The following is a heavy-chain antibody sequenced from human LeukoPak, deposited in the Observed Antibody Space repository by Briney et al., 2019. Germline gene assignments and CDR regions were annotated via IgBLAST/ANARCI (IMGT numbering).Heavy chain of an antibody. CDR3: ARGSGSSAYYPVDY. V-gene: IGHV3-11*01. J-gene: IGHJ4*02. CDR2: ISSSGSTI. Sequence: GGSLRLSCAASGFTFSDYYMSWIRQAPGKGLEWVSYISSSGSTIYYADSVKGRFTISRDSAKNSLYLQMNSLRAEDTAVFYCARGSGSSAYYPVDYWGQGTLVTVSS. D-gene: IGHD3-22*01. CDR1: GFTFSDYY.